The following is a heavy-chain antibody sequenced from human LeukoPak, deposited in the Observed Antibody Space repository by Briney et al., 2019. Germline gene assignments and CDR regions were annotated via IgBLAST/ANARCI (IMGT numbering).Heavy chain of an antibody. Sequence: ASVKVSCKASGYTFTGYYTHWVRQAPGQGLEWMGWINPNSGGTNYAQKFQGRVTMTRDTSISTAYMELSRLRSDDTAVYYCARRGGWYDACFDHWGQGSLVTVSS. V-gene: IGHV1-2*02. CDR1: GYTFTGYY. D-gene: IGHD6-19*01. CDR3: ARRGGWYDACFDH. J-gene: IGHJ4*02. CDR2: INPNSGGT.